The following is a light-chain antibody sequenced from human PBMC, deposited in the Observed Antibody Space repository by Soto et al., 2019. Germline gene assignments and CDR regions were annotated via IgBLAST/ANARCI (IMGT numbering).Light chain of an antibody. CDR3: SSFTSSRTWV. CDR1: ATDVGSSNY. J-gene: IGLJ3*02. CDR2: EVS. V-gene: IGLV2-14*01. Sequence: QSVLIQPASVSGSPGQSITISCTGTATDVGSSNYVSWYQQHPNKAPKLMIYEVSNRPSGISNRFFGSKSVNTASLTISGQQAEHEADYYCSSFTSSRTWVFGGGTK.